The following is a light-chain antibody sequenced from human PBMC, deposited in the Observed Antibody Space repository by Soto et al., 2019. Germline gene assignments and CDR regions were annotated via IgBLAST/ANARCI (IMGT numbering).Light chain of an antibody. CDR1: SSNIGRNY. CDR3: AAWDDSLSGVV. J-gene: IGLJ2*01. V-gene: IGLV1-47*01. Sequence: QSVLTQPPSASGTPGQRVTISCSGRSSNIGRNYVYWYQQLPETAPKLLIYKDYQRPSGVPDRFSASKSGTSASLAISGLRSEDEADYYCAAWDDSLSGVVFGGGTKVTVL. CDR2: KDY.